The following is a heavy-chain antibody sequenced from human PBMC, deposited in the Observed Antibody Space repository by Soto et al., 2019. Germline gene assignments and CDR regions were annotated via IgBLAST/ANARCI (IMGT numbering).Heavy chain of an antibody. D-gene: IGHD3-22*01. J-gene: IGHJ6*02. CDR1: GFTFSSYG. Sequence: PGGSLRLSCEASGFTFSSYGMHWVRQAPGKGLEWVAVIWYDGSNKYYADSVKGRFTISRDNSKNTLYLQMNSLRAEDTAVYYCATSWAVKKGPYYYYGMDVWGQGTTVTVSS. V-gene: IGHV3-33*01. CDR3: ATSWAVKKGPYYYYGMDV. CDR2: IWYDGSNK.